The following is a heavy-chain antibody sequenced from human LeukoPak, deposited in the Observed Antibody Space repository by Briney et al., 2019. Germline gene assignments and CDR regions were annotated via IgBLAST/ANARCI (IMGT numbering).Heavy chain of an antibody. V-gene: IGHV3-30*18. J-gene: IGHJ5*02. Sequence: GGSLRLSCAASGFTFSSYGMHWVRQAPGKGLEWVAVISYDGSNKYYADSVKGRFTISRDNSKNTLYLRMNSLRAEDTAVYYCAKEEHDSSGYYLWGQGTLVTVSS. CDR3: AKEEHDSSGYYL. CDR1: GFTFSSYG. D-gene: IGHD3-22*01. CDR2: ISYDGSNK.